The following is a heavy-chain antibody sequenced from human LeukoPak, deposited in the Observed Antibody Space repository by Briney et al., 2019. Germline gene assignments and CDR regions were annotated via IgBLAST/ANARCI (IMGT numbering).Heavy chain of an antibody. CDR3: ARDGSGSYFGY. V-gene: IGHV4-59*12. CDR2: IYYSGST. J-gene: IGHJ4*02. CDR1: GGSISSYY. D-gene: IGHD1-26*01. Sequence: SETLSLTCTVSGGSISSYYWNWIRQPPGKGLEWIGYIYYSGSTNYNPSLKSRVAISVDASKNQFSLKLSSVTAADTAVYYCARDGSGSYFGYWGQGTLVTVSS.